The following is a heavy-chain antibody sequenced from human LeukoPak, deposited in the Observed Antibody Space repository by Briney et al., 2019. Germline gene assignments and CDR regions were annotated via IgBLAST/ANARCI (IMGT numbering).Heavy chain of an antibody. D-gene: IGHD3-10*01. CDR2: IYYSGTT. CDR3: ATVNYSSRRPTVTFDF. V-gene: IGHV4-39*01. Sequence: SETLSLTCSVSGDSISNSDYYWAWIRQPPGKGLERIGSIYYSGTTYYNPSVKSRVTISVDTSKNQFSLKLTSVTAADTAVYYCATVNYSSRRPTVTFDFWGQGTLVTVSS. J-gene: IGHJ4*02. CDR1: GDSISNSDYY.